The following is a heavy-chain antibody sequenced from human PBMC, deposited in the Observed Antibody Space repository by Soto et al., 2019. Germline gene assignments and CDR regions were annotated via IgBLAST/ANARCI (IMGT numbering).Heavy chain of an antibody. CDR3: ARDNAFGESDV. J-gene: IGHJ6*02. Sequence: QVQLVQSGAEVKKPGASVKVSRKASGYSFTSYGISWVRQAPGQGLEWMGWISAYNGNTNYAQKLQGRVTMTTDTSTSTAYRVLRSLRSNDTAVYYCARDNAFGESDVGGQGTTFTVSS. CDR2: ISAYNGNT. D-gene: IGHD3-10*01. CDR1: GYSFTSYG. V-gene: IGHV1-18*01.